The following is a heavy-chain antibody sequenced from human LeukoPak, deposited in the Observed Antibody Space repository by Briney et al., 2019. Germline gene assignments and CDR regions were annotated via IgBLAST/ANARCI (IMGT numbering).Heavy chain of an antibody. Sequence: GGSLRLSCAASGFTFSDYYMSWIRQAPGKGLEWVSYISSSGSTIYYADSVRGRFTLSRDNAKNTLYLQMYSLRAEDTGLYYSSRDLYPFYYYSSENEGFDIWGQGTMVTVSS. D-gene: IGHD3-22*01. V-gene: IGHV3-11*01. J-gene: IGHJ3*02. CDR1: GFTFSDYY. CDR2: ISSSGSTI. CDR3: SRDLYPFYYYSSENEGFDI.